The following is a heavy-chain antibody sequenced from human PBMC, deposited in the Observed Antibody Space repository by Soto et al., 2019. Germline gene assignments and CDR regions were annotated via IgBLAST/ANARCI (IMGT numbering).Heavy chain of an antibody. CDR3: ARSQTTVPSYDY. CDR1: GGSISSGGYY. CDR2: IYYSGST. V-gene: IGHV4-31*03. J-gene: IGHJ4*02. Sequence: PSETLSLTCTVSGGSISSGGYYWSWIRQHPGKGLEWIGYIYYSGSTYYNPSLKSRVTISVDTSKNQFSLKLSSVTAADTAVYYCARSQTTVPSYDYWGQGTLVTVSS. D-gene: IGHD4-17*01.